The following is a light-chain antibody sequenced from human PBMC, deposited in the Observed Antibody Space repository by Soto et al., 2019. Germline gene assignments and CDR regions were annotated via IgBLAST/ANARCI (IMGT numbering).Light chain of an antibody. CDR3: SSYTSSSTV. CDR1: SCDVGGYNY. Sequence: QSVLTQPASGSGSPGQSITISCTGTSCDVGGYNYVSWYQQHPGKAPKLMIYDVSNRPSGVSNRFSGSKSGNTASLTISGLQAEDEADYYCSSYTSSSTVFGTGTKVTVL. CDR2: DVS. J-gene: IGLJ1*01. V-gene: IGLV2-14*01.